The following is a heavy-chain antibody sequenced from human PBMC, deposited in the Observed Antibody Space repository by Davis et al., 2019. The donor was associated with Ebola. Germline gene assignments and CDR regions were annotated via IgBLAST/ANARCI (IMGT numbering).Heavy chain of an antibody. J-gene: IGHJ5*02. CDR3: ARELIGRDLEWLFSSNWFDP. CDR1: GFTFSSYA. CDR2: ISYDGSNK. Sequence: PGGSLRLSCAASGFTFSSYAMHWVRQAPGKGLEWVAVISYDGSNKYYADYVKGRFTISRDNAKNSLYLQMNSLRAEDTAVYYCARELIGRDLEWLFSSNWFDPWGQGTLVTVSS. V-gene: IGHV3-30-3*01. D-gene: IGHD3-3*01.